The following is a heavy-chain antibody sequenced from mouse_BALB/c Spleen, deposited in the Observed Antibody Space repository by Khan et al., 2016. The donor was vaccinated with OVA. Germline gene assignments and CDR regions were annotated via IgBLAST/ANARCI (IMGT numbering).Heavy chain of an antibody. CDR3: TRHGYVAWFTY. V-gene: IGHV1S135*01. CDR1: GYSFTSYY. D-gene: IGHD2-2*01. Sequence: VQLQQSGPELMKPGASVKISCKASGYSFTSYYIHWVMQSHGKSLEWIGYIDPFSGGTTYNQKFKGKATLTEDKSSSTAYINRSNLASEDSTFYYCTRHGYVAWFTYWGQGTLVTVSA. J-gene: IGHJ3*01. CDR2: IDPFSGGT.